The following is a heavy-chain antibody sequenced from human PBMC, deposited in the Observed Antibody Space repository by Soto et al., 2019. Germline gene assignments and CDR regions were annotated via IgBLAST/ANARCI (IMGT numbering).Heavy chain of an antibody. CDR1: GFTFSSYW. Sequence: GGSLRLSCAASGFTFSSYWMSWVRQAPGKGLEWVANIKQDGSEKYYVDSVKGRFTISRDNAKNSLYLQMNSLRAEDTAVYYCARDLYLFYVFWSGSLPYYYYGLDVWGKGTTVTVSS. J-gene: IGHJ6*04. V-gene: IGHV3-7*01. CDR2: IKQDGSEK. CDR3: ARDLYLFYVFWSGSLPYYYYGLDV. D-gene: IGHD3-3*01.